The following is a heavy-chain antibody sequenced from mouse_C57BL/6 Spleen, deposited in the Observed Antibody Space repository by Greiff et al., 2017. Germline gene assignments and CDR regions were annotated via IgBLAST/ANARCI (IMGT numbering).Heavy chain of an antibody. Sequence: QVQLQQPGPELVKPGASVKISCKASGYAFSSSWMNWVKQRPGQGLEWIGRIYPGDGDTNYNGKFKGKATLTADKSSSTAYMQLSSLTSEDSAVYFCARSGGEEAWFAYWGQGTLVTVSA. J-gene: IGHJ3*01. CDR1: GYAFSSSW. CDR3: ARSGGEEAWFAY. CDR2: IYPGDGDT. D-gene: IGHD3-1*01. V-gene: IGHV1-82*01.